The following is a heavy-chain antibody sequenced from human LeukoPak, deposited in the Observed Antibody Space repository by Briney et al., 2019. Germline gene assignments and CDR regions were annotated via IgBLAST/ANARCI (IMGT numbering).Heavy chain of an antibody. CDR1: GFTVSSNY. V-gene: IGHV3-53*01. Sequence: QSGGSLRLSCAASGFTVSSNYMSWVRQAPGKGLEWVSVIYSAGSTYYADSVKGRFTISRDNSKNTLYLQMNSLRADDTAVYYCAREGTAAFGGVIAYFNYWGQGTLLTVSS. CDR3: AREGTAAFGGVIAYFNY. J-gene: IGHJ4*02. D-gene: IGHD3-16*02. CDR2: IYSAGST.